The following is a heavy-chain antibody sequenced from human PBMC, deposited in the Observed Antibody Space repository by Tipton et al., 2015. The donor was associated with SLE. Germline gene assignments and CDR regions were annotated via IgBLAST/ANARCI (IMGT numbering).Heavy chain of an antibody. J-gene: IGHJ3*02. V-gene: IGHV4-59*11. Sequence: TLSLTCTVSGGSISSHYWSWIRQPPGKGLEWIGHIYYSGSTNYNPSLKSRVTISVDTSKNQFSLKLSSVTAADTAVYYCASADRVAFDIWGQGTMVTVSS. CDR1: GGSISSHY. CDR2: IYYSGST. CDR3: ASADRVAFDI. D-gene: IGHD2-15*01.